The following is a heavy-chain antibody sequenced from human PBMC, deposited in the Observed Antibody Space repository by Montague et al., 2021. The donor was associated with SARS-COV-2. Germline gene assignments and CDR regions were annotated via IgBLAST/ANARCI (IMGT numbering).Heavy chain of an antibody. CDR2: IYWDDDK. V-gene: IGHV2-5*02. CDR3: VHSYADYLFDX. J-gene: IGHJ4*02. Sequence: PALVKPTQTLTLTCTFSGFSITTSTMGVGWIRQPPGKALEWLAVIYWDDDKRYSPSLKSRLTITKDTSKNQVVLTMTNMDPVDTATYYCVHSYADYLFDXWGQGTLVSVSS. CDR1: GFSITTSTMG. D-gene: IGHD4-17*01.